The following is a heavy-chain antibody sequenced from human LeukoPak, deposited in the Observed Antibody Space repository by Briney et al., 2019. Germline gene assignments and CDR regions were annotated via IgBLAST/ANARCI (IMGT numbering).Heavy chain of an antibody. Sequence: GGSLRLSCAAPGFPFSSYSMHWVRQAPGNGLEWVAVISNDGSHKYYADSVKGRFIISRDNSKNTLSLQMNTLRPDDTAVFYCARDPNRLADYGGDYFDHWGQGTLVTVSS. CDR2: ISNDGSHK. D-gene: IGHD4-23*01. CDR1: GFPFSSYS. CDR3: ARDPNRLADYGGDYFDH. J-gene: IGHJ4*02. V-gene: IGHV3-30*04.